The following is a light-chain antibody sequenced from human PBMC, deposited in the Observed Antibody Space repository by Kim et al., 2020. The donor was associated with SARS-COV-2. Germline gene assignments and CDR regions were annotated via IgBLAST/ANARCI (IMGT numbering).Light chain of an antibody. CDR1: QSVGNS. CDR2: DTS. V-gene: IGKV3-11*01. J-gene: IGKJ5*01. CDR3: QQRSNWPPY. Sequence: EIVLTQSPATLSLSPGERATLSCRASQSVGNSVAWYQQKPGQAPRLLIYDTSNRATGIPARFSGSGSGTDFTLTISSLEPEDFTVYYCQQRSNWPPYFGQGTRLEIK.